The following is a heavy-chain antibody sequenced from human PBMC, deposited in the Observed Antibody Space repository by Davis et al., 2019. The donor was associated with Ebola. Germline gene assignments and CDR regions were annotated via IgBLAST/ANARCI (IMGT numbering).Heavy chain of an antibody. CDR2: IYPGDSDT. CDR1: GYSFTSYW. CDR3: VRGSSFGVVIIPSRNWFDP. Sequence: KVSCKGSGYSFTSYWIGWVRQMPGKGLEWMGIIYPGDSDTRYSPSFQGQVTIAADKSISTAYLQWSSLKASDTAMYYCVRGSSFGVVIIPSRNWFDPWGQGTLVTVSS. V-gene: IGHV5-51*01. D-gene: IGHD3-3*01. J-gene: IGHJ5*02.